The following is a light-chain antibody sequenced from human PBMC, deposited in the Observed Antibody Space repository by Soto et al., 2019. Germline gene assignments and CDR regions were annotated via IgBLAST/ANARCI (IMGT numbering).Light chain of an antibody. CDR1: GSDVGGYNY. CDR2: EVS. Sequence: QSALTQPASVSGSDGQSITISCTGTGSDVGGYNYVSWYQQRPGKAPKLIIYEVSNRPSGVSNRFSGSKSGNTASLTISGLQGDDEADYYCSSYASSSPYVFGTGTKLTVL. J-gene: IGLJ1*01. CDR3: SSYASSSPYV. V-gene: IGLV2-14*01.